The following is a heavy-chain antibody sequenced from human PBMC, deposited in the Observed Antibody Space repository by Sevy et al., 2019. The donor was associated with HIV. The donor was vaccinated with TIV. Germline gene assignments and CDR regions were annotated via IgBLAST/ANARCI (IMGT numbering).Heavy chain of an antibody. Sequence: GGSLRLSCVGSGFTFSSYSFNWVRLAPGKGLEWVSLISHDGGTQFFADSVRGRFTISRDNSKNTLWLEMNSPRPEDTAVYFCARDALPFCGGDCYSHFFDPWGQRTLVTVSS. CDR2: ISHDGGTQ. J-gene: IGHJ5*02. CDR3: ARDALPFCGGDCYSHFFDP. D-gene: IGHD2-21*02. CDR1: GFTFSSYS. V-gene: IGHV3-30*04.